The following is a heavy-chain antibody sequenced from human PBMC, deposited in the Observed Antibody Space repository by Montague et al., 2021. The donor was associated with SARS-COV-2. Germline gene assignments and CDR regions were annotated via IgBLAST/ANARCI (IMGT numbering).Heavy chain of an antibody. CDR1: GFTFLSYA. CDR3: ARTYSGTYFDYFDY. V-gene: IGHV3-30*01. Sequence: SLRLSCAASGFTFLSYAIHWVRQAPDKGLEWVAVISYDGNNKYYADSVKGRFTISRDNSKNTLFLQMNSLEPEDTAVYYCARTYSGTYFDYFDYWGQGTLVTVSS. D-gene: IGHD1-26*01. J-gene: IGHJ4*02. CDR2: ISYDGNNK.